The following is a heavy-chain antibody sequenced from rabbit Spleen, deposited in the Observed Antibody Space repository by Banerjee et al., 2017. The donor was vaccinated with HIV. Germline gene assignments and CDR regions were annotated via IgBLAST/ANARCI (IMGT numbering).Heavy chain of an antibody. D-gene: IGHD2-1*01. J-gene: IGHJ4*01. CDR1: GFSFSSSYY. V-gene: IGHV1S45*01. CDR3: ARGSATMTMVITGYYLSL. Sequence: QEQLEESGGGLVKPEGSLTLTCTASGFSFSSSYYMCWVRQAPGKGLECIACIYAGSSGSTYYANWAKGRFTISKTSSTTVTLQMTSLTVADTATYFCARGSATMTMVITGYYLSLWGPGTLVTVS. CDR2: IYAGSSGST.